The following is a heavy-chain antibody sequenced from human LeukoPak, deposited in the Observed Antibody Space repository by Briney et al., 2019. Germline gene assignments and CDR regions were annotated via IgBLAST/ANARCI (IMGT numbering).Heavy chain of an antibody. CDR3: ARGGSYRFEY. CDR2: IKEDGSEK. CDR1: GFTFNVYW. J-gene: IGHJ4*02. Sequence: PVGSLRLSCAASGFTFNVYWMSWVRQAPGKGPEWVANIKEDGSEKYYVDSVKGRFTISRDNPENSLYLQMNSLRAEDTAVYYCARGGSYRFEYWGQGTLVTVSS. V-gene: IGHV3-7*01. D-gene: IGHD3-16*01.